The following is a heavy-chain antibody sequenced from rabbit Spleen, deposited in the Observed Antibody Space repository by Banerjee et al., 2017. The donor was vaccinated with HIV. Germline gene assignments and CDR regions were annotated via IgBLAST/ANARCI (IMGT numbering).Heavy chain of an antibody. Sequence: QSLEESGGDLVKPGASLTLTCTASGFSLSSSDYMSWVRQAPGKGLEWIGYIDLVFGTTYYATWANGRFTISSHNAQNTLYLQLNSLTAADTATYFCVRGASSSGYYSLWGPGTLVTVS. CDR2: IDLVFGTT. J-gene: IGHJ4*01. V-gene: IGHV1S40*01. CDR1: GFSLSSSDY. CDR3: VRGASSSGYYSL. D-gene: IGHD1-1*01.